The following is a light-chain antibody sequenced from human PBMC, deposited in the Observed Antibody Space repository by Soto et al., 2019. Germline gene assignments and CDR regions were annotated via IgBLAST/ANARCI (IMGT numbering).Light chain of an antibody. J-gene: IGKJ4*01. V-gene: IGKV1-12*01. CDR1: QGIKNW. CDR3: QQLSRYPLT. CDR2: TGS. Sequence: DIQMTQSPSYVSASVGDRVTITCRSSQGIKNWLAWYQQKPGKAPNLLIYTGSSLQSGVPSRFSGSGSETEFSLTIRALQPEDFATYYCQQLSRYPLTFGGGTKVDIK.